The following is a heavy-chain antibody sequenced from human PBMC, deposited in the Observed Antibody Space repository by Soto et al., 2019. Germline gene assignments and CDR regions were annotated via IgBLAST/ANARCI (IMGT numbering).Heavy chain of an antibody. CDR1: GFTFSDYY. CDR3: GRDLRDWDSGSYSFVY. Sequence: GSLRLSCAASGFTFSDYYMSWIRQAPGKGLEWVSYITSSSSYTNYADSVKGRFTISRDNAKNSLYLQMNSLRAEDTAVYYCGRDLRDWDSGSYSFVYWGQGTLVTVSS. V-gene: IGHV3-11*05. D-gene: IGHD1-26*01. J-gene: IGHJ4*02. CDR2: ITSSSSYT.